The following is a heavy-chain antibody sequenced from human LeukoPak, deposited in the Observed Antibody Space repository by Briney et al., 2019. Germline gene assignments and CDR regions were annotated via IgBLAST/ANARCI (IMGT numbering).Heavy chain of an antibody. V-gene: IGHV4-34*01. CDR2: INHSGST. J-gene: IGHJ4*02. D-gene: IGHD1-26*01. CDR1: GGSFSGCY. CDR3: ARGVGATTHDFDY. Sequence: PPETLSLTCAVYGGSFSGCYWSWIRQPPGKGLEWIGEINHSGSTNYNPSLKSRVTISVDTSKNQFSLKLSSVTAADTAVYCCARGVGATTHDFDYWGQGTLVTVSS.